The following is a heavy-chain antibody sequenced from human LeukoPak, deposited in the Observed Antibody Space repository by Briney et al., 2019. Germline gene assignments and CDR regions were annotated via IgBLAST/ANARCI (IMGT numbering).Heavy chain of an antibody. J-gene: IGHJ4*02. Sequence: TGGSLRLSCAASGFTFSHFWMSWVRQAPGKGLEWVANIKQDGSEKYYVDSVKGRFTISRDNAKNSLYLQMNSLRAEDTAVYYCARIKEVTTPDYWGQGTLVTVSS. CDR2: IKQDGSEK. CDR1: GFTFSHFW. V-gene: IGHV3-7*01. D-gene: IGHD4-17*01. CDR3: ARIKEVTTPDY.